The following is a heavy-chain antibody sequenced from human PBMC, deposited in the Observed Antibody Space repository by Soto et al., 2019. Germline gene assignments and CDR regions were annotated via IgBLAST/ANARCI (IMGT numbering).Heavy chain of an antibody. J-gene: IGHJ4*02. CDR2: MNPNRGNT. CDR3: ARGMGVVPSALSFPIAR. CDR1: GYTFTSFD. D-gene: IGHD1-26*01. Sequence: QVQLVQSGAEVKKPGASVKVSCKASGYTFTSFDIHWVRQTTGQGLEWMGWMNPNRGNTGYAQDFQGRITMTRDTSISTAYLELSGLRSEDSAIYFCARGMGVVPSALSFPIARWGQGTLVTVSS. V-gene: IGHV1-8*01.